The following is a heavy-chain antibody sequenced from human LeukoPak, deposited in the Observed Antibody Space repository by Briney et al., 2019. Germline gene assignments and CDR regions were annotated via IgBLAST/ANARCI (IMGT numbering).Heavy chain of an antibody. CDR2: IYYIGST. CDR1: GGSISSGDYY. CDR3: ARGSTTYDY. V-gene: IGHV4-61*08. J-gene: IGHJ4*02. Sequence: PSETLSLTRTVSGGSISSGDYYWSWIRQPPGKGLEWIGYIYYIGSTNYNPSLKSRVTISVDMSKNQFSLKLNSVTAADTAVYYCARGSTTYDYWGQGNLVTVSS. D-gene: IGHD1-1*01.